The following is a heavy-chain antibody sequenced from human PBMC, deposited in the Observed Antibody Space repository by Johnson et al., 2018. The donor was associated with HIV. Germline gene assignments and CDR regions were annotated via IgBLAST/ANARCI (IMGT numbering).Heavy chain of an antibody. CDR1: GFTFSDYY. V-gene: IGHV3-11*04. CDR3: AGSFSSLEAFDS. J-gene: IGHJ3*02. CDR2: ISSSGTTI. Sequence: VQLVESGGGLVKPGGSLRLSCAASGFTFSDYYMSWIRQAPGKGLEWVSYISSSGTTIYYADSVKCRFTISRDNAKNSLYLQMNSLRAEYTAVYYCAGSFSSLEAFDSWGQGTMVTVSS. D-gene: IGHD2-2*01.